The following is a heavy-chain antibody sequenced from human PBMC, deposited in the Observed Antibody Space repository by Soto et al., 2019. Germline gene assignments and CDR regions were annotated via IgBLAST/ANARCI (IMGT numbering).Heavy chain of an antibody. CDR1: GYTFTSYD. D-gene: IGHD2-2*02. CDR2: MNPNSGNT. CDR3: ARVPTSYQLLYGWGYYGMDV. J-gene: IGHJ6*02. Sequence: WASVKVSCKASGYTFTSYDINWVRQATGQGLEWMGWMNPNSGNTGYAQKFQGRVTMTRNTSISTAYMELSSLRSEDTAVYYCARVPTSYQLLYGWGYYGMDVWGQGTMVTVSS. V-gene: IGHV1-8*01.